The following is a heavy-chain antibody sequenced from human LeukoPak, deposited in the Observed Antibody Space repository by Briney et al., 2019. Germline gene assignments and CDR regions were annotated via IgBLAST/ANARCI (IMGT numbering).Heavy chain of an antibody. Sequence: PETLSLTCTVSGGSVSSGSYYWSWIRQPPGKGLEWIGYIYYSGSTNYNPSLKSRVTISVDTSKNQFSLKLSSVTAADTAVYYCARGMSSGYDPGIAADGTAFDYWGQGTLVTVST. D-gene: IGHD6-13*01. CDR2: IYYSGST. CDR3: ARGMSSGYDPGIAADGTAFDY. V-gene: IGHV4-61*01. J-gene: IGHJ4*02. CDR1: GGSVSSGSYY.